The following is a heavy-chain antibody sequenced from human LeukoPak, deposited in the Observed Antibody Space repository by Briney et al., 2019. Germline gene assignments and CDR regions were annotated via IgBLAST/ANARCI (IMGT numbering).Heavy chain of an antibody. Sequence: GGSLRLSCAASGFTFSSYAMHWVRQAPGKGLEWVAVISYDGSNKYYADSVKGRFTISRHNSKNTLYLQMNSLRAEDTAVYYCARDPGYCSSTSCPPSGWGQGTLVTVSS. J-gene: IGHJ4*02. D-gene: IGHD2-2*01. V-gene: IGHV3-30*14. CDR2: ISYDGSNK. CDR3: ARDPGYCSSTSCPPSG. CDR1: GFTFSSYA.